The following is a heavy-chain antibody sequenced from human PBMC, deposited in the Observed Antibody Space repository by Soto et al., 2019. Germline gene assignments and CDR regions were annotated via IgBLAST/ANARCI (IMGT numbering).Heavy chain of an antibody. CDR1: GYTFTSYG. J-gene: IGHJ4*02. V-gene: IGHV1-18*01. CDR3: ARVGAIAPAEGDY. CDR2: ISGYNNNK. D-gene: IGHD6-13*01. Sequence: QIQLVQSGTEVREPGASVKVSCQASGYTFTSYGIIWVRQAPGQGLELMGWISGYNNNKNYAQKYQARVTMTTDTSTRTAYMELRSLRSDDTAVYYCARVGAIAPAEGDYWRQGTLVTVSS.